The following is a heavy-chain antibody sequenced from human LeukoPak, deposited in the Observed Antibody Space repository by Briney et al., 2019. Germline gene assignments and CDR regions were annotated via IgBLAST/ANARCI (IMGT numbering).Heavy chain of an antibody. CDR1: GYTFTSYA. D-gene: IGHD6-19*01. V-gene: IGHV7-4-1*02. J-gene: IGHJ4*02. Sequence: ASVKVSCKASGYTFTSYALNWVRQAPGQGLEWMGWINTNTGNPTYAQGFTGRFVFSLGTSVSTTYLQISSLKPEDTAVYYCARSYSSGWYYFDYWGQGTLVTVSS. CDR3: ARSYSSGWYYFDY. CDR2: INTNTGNP.